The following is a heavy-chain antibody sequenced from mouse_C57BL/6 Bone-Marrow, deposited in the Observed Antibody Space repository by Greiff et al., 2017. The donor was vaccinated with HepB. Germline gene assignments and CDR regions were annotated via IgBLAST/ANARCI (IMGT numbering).Heavy chain of an antibody. Sequence: EVQLQESGPGLVKPSQSLSLTCSVTGYSITSGYYWNWIRQFPGNKLEWMGYISYDGSNNYNPSLKNRISITRDTSKNQFFLKLNSVTTEDTATYYCAKGGCDYTLYAMGYWGQGTSVTVSS. J-gene: IGHJ4*01. V-gene: IGHV3-6*01. D-gene: IGHD2-4*01. CDR3: AKGGCDYTLYAMGY. CDR2: ISYDGSN. CDR1: GYSITSGYY.